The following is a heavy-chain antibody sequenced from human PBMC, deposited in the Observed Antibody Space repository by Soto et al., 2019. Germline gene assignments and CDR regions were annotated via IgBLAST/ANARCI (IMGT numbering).Heavy chain of an antibody. CDR3: ARGLYCGGGCYSHFDY. J-gene: IGHJ4*02. D-gene: IGHD2-21*02. Sequence: VQLVQSGAEVKKPGSSVKVSCKASGGTFSNYPFIWVRQAPGQGLDWMGGIIPIFGTTDYGQRFQGRVTITADEYTNTADMELSSLRSDDTAVYYCARGLYCGGGCYSHFDYWGQGTLVTVSS. CDR2: IIPIFGTT. CDR1: GGTFSNYP. V-gene: IGHV1-69*01.